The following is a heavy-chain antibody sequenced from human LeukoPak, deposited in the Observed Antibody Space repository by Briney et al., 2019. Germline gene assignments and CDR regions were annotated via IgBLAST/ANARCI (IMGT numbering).Heavy chain of an antibody. V-gene: IGHV3-23*01. CDR1: GFTFSGYA. D-gene: IGHD3-3*01. CDR2: ISGSGGST. CDR3: AKGGLGYYDFWSGYRDYFDY. J-gene: IGHJ4*02. Sequence: GGSLRLSCAASGFTFSGYAMSWVPQAPRRGLECVSAISGSGGSTYYADSVKGRFTISRDNSKNTLYLQMNSLRAEDTAVYYCAKGGLGYYDFWSGYRDYFDYWGQGTLVTVSS.